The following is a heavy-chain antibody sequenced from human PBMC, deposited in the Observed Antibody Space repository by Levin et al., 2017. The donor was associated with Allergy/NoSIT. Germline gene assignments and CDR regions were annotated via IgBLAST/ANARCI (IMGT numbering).Heavy chain of an antibody. D-gene: IGHD1-26*01. V-gene: IGHV4-30-4*01. J-gene: IGHJ6*02. CDR2: FYYTGST. CDR1: GASVSSGDFY. Sequence: SCTVSGASVSSGDFYWTWIRQPPGKGLEWIGYFYYTGSTYYKPSLKTRVTISSDTSKNQFSLNLRSVTAADSAVYYCARGRGSSSYFVFDVWGLGTTVTVSS. CDR3: ARGRGSSSYFVFDV.